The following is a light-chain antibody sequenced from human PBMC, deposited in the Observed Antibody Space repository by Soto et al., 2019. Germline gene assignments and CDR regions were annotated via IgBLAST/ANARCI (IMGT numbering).Light chain of an antibody. CDR3: QQYPEWPPIP. V-gene: IGKV3-15*01. CDR1: QSVSSN. CDR2: GAS. J-gene: IGKJ5*01. Sequence: EMTLSASALSVTEKERGTLSCRASQSVSSNLAWYQQKPGQAPRLLIYGASTRATGVTARFRGGGSGREFTITISSLQSEDSAVYYCQQYPEWPPIPFGQGTSLENK.